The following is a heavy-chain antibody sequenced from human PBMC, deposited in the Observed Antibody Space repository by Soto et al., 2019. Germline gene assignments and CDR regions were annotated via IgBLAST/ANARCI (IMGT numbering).Heavy chain of an antibody. V-gene: IGHV4-31*03. Sequence: QVQLQESGPGLVKPSQTLSLTCSVSGGSISTGVWYWSWVREHPGKGLEWIGDIYYRGTTSYNPSLGSRVTISRDTWKNQVSLKVNSVTAADTAVYYCARVSAGGTRWFDSWGQGIRVTVSS. CDR3: ARVSAGGTRWFDS. D-gene: IGHD6-13*01. J-gene: IGHJ5*01. CDR2: IYYRGTT. CDR1: GGSISTGVWY.